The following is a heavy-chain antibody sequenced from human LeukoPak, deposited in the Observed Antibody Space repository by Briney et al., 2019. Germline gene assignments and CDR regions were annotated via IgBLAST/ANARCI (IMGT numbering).Heavy chain of an antibody. CDR1: GYTFTSYY. V-gene: IGHV1-46*01. Sequence: ASVKVSCKASGYTFTSYYMHWVRQAPGQGLEWMGIINPSGGSTSYAQKFQGRVTMTRDTSTSTVYMELSSLRSEDTAVYYCARDIVVVPAAYSSGMDVWGKGTTVTVSS. J-gene: IGHJ6*04. D-gene: IGHD2-2*01. CDR2: INPSGGST. CDR3: ARDIVVVPAAYSSGMDV.